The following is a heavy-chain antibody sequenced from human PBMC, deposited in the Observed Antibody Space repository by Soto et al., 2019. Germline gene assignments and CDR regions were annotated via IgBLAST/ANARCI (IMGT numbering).Heavy chain of an antibody. J-gene: IGHJ5*02. CDR1: GGSISSYY. V-gene: IGHV4-59*01. CDR3: ARDSGYDYVNWFDP. D-gene: IGHD5-12*01. Sequence: ASETLSLTCTVSGGSISSYYWSWIRQPPGKGLEWIGYIYYSGSTNYNPSLKSRVTISVDTSKNQFSLELSSVTAADTSVYYCARDSGYDYVNWFDPWGQGTLVTVSS. CDR2: IYYSGST.